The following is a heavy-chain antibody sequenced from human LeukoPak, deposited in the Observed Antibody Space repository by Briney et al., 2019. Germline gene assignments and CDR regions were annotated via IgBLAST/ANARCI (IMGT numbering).Heavy chain of an antibody. J-gene: IGHJ4*02. CDR3: ARDYGDYPFDY. CDR1: GGTFISYA. V-gene: IGHV1-69*13. Sequence: SVKVSCKASGGTFISYAISWVRQAPGQGLERMGGIIPIFGTANYAQKFQGRVTITADESTSTAYMELSSLRSEDTAVYYCARDYGDYPFDYWGQGTLVTVSS. D-gene: IGHD4-17*01. CDR2: IIPIFGTA.